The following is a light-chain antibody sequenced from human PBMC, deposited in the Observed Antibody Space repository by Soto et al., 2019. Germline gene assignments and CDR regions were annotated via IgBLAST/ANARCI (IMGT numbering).Light chain of an antibody. V-gene: IGLV2-14*01. J-gene: IGLJ1*01. Sequence: QSALTQPASVSGSPGQSITISCTGTSSDIGVYNYVSWYQQHPGKAPKLVICEVSNRPSGVPDRFSGSKSGNTASLTISGLQAEDEADYYCCSYIGHYIYVFGTGTKLTVL. CDR2: EVS. CDR3: CSYIGHYIYV. CDR1: SSDIGVYNY.